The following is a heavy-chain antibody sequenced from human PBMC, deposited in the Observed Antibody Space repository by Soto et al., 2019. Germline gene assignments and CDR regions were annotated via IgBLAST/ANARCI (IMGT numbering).Heavy chain of an antibody. D-gene: IGHD3-10*01. CDR1: GFTFSSYA. J-gene: IGHJ4*02. Sequence: EVQLLESGGGLVQPGGSLRLSCAASGFTFSSYAMSWVRQAPGKGLEWVSAISGSGGSTYYADSVKGRFTISRDNSKNTLYLQMNSLRAEDTAVYYCAKYHTMVRGVHPDYWGQGTLFTVSA. CDR2: ISGSGGST. V-gene: IGHV3-23*01. CDR3: AKYHTMVRGVHPDY.